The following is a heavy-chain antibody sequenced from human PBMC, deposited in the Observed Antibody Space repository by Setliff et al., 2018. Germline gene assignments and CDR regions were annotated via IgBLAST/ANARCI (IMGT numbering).Heavy chain of an antibody. CDR3: ARGGGSSSWYDAFDI. Sequence: ASVKVSCKASGYTFTGYYMHWVRQAPGQGLEWMGWINPNSGGTNYAQKFQGRVTMTKDTSISTAYMELSRLRSDDTAVYYCARGGGSSSWYDAFDIWGQGTMVTVSS. J-gene: IGHJ3*02. D-gene: IGHD6-13*01. CDR1: GYTFTGYY. CDR2: INPNSGGT. V-gene: IGHV1-2*02.